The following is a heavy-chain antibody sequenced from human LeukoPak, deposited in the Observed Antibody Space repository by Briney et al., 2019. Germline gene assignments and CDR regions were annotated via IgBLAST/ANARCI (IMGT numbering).Heavy chain of an antibody. CDR3: ARASRASAWYIDEY. Sequence: GWSLRLSCAASGFSFSTYNMDWVRQAPGKGLEWVASIDFTSSFIFYGDSVKGRFTISRDNAKNLLYLQLSSLRDDDSAIYYCARASRASAWYIDEYWGQGTLVTVSS. J-gene: IGHJ4*02. D-gene: IGHD6-19*01. CDR2: IDFTSSFI. V-gene: IGHV3-21*06. CDR1: GFSFSTYN.